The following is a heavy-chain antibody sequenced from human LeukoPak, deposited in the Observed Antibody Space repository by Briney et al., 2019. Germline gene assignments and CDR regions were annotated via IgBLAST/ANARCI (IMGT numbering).Heavy chain of an antibody. CDR2: INPNSGGT. CDR3: ARGGSESSYYYDSSGYADAFDI. D-gene: IGHD3-22*01. CDR1: GYTFTGYY. Sequence: GASVKVSCKASGYTFTGYYMHWVRQAPGQGLEWMGRINPNSGGTNYAQKFQGRVTMTRDTSISTAYMELSRLRSDDTAVYYCARGGSESSYYYDSSGYADAFDIWGQGTMVTVSS. V-gene: IGHV1-2*06. J-gene: IGHJ3*02.